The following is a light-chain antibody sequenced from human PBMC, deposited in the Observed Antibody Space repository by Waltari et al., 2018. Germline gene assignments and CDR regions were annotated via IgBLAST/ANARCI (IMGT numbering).Light chain of an antibody. J-gene: IGKJ3*01. CDR3: QQSYSTPLT. V-gene: IGKV1-39*01. Sequence: DIQMTQSPSSLSASVGDRVTITFRASQSISSYLNWYQQKPGKAPKLLIYAASSLQSGVPSRFSGSGSGTDFTLTISSLQPEDFATYYCQQSYSTPLTFGPGTKVDIK. CDR1: QSISSY. CDR2: AAS.